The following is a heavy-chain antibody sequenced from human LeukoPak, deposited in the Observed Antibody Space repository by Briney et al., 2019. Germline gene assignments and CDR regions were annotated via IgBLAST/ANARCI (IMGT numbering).Heavy chain of an antibody. D-gene: IGHD3-10*01. J-gene: IGHJ5*02. CDR2: VYTDGRT. CDR1: GFTVTNNY. V-gene: IGHV3-66*01. Sequence: GGSLRLSRAAPGFTVTNNYMSWVRQTPGQGRLEWVSVVYTDGRTFYTGSVTGRFTISRDNSKNTLYLQMNSLRAEDTAVYYCARGQIYGTGSYFFYPWGQGTLVTVSS. CDR3: ARGQIYGTGSYFFYP.